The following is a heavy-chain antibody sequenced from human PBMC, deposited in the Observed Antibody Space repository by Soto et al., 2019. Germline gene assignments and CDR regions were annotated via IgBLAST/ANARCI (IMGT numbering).Heavy chain of an antibody. CDR3: ASTDSGWPIFEAY. CDR2: IYHGGDT. V-gene: IGHV4-4*02. CDR1: GASISSVRW. J-gene: IGHJ4*02. Sequence: VQLHESGPGLVKPSGTLSLTCTVSGASISSVRWWSWVRQPPGKGLEWMGEIYHGGDTNYNPSLKSRLTISVDTSKNQFSLKVTSVTAADTAMYYCASTDSGWPIFEAYWGQGTLVTVSS. D-gene: IGHD6-19*01.